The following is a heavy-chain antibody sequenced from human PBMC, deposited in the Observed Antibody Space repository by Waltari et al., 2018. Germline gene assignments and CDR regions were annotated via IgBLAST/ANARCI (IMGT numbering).Heavy chain of an antibody. Sequence: QVRLAESGGGMVQSGGSLRLSWEASGFTFSRHGLHWVRQAPGKGLEWVAFITYDGSRKFYADSVKGRFTISRDNSNDILFLDMNNLRRDDTAVYFCARGSAGKPLDNWGQGALVAVSS. J-gene: IGHJ4*02. D-gene: IGHD2-15*01. CDR2: ITYDGSRK. V-gene: IGHV3-30*03. CDR3: ARGSAGKPLDN. CDR1: GFTFSRHG.